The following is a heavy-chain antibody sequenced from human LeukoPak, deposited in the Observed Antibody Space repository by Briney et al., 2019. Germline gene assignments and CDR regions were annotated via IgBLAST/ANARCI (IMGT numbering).Heavy chain of an antibody. D-gene: IGHD3-10*01. CDR2: IYYSGST. CDR1: GGSISSYY. CDR3: ARGGHYYGSGSYYSPVYYYYGMDV. V-gene: IGHV4-59*01. J-gene: IGHJ6*02. Sequence: SETLSLTCTVSGGSISSYYWSWIRQPPGKGLEWIGYIYYSGSTNYNPSLKGRVTISVDTSKNQFSLKLSSVTAADTAVYYCARGGHYYGSGSYYSPVYYYYGMDVWGQGTTVTVSS.